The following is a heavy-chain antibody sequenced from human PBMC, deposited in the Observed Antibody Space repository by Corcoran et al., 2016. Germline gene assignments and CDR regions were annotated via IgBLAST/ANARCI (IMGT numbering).Heavy chain of an antibody. Sequence: QVQLQESGPGLVKPSETLSLTCTVSGGSISSYYWRWIRQPPGKGLEWIGYINYSGSTNYNPSLKSRVTISVDTSKNQFSLKRSSVTAADTAVYVCARGSISAAGNGGNWFDPWGQGTLVTVSS. J-gene: IGHJ5*02. D-gene: IGHD6-13*01. V-gene: IGHV4-59*01. CDR3: ARGSISAAGNGGNWFDP. CDR1: GGSISSYY. CDR2: INYSGST.